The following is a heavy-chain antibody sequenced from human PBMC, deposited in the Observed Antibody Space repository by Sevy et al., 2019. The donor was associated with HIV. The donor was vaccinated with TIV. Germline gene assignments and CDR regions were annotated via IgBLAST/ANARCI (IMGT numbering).Heavy chain of an antibody. Sequence: GGSLRLSCAASGFTFSSYAMSWIRQAPGKGLEWVSAFSGSGGSTYYADSVKGRFTISRDNSKNTLYLQMNSLRAEDTAVYYCAKIGGPGYFDWLFDYWGQGTLVTVSS. J-gene: IGHJ4*02. CDR3: AKIGGPGYFDWLFDY. CDR1: GFTFSSYA. D-gene: IGHD3-9*01. CDR2: FSGSGGST. V-gene: IGHV3-23*01.